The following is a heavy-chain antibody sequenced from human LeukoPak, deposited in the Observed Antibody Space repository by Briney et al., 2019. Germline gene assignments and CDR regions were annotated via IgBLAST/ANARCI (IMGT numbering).Heavy chain of an antibody. J-gene: IGHJ4*02. CDR2: IIPIFGTA. V-gene: IGHV1-69*05. CDR1: GGTFSSYA. Sequence: SVKVSCTASGGTFSSYAISWVRQAPGQGLEWRGRIIPIFGTANYAQKFQDRGTITTDESTSTAYMELSSRRSEDTAVYYCARARKRYSSSWYFDYWGQGTLVTVSS. CDR3: ARARKRYSSSWYFDY. D-gene: IGHD6-13*01.